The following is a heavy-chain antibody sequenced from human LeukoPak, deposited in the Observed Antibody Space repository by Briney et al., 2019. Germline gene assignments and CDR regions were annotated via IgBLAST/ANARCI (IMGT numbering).Heavy chain of an antibody. CDR1: GFTFSSYW. J-gene: IGHJ4*02. Sequence: PGGSLRLSCAASGFTFSSYWMSWVRQAPGKGLEWVANIKQDGSEKYYVDSVKGRFTISRDNAKNSLYLQMASLRVEDTAVYYCARDPVEWELLLDYWGQGTLVTVSS. CDR3: ARDPVEWELLLDY. V-gene: IGHV3-7*01. D-gene: IGHD1-26*01. CDR2: IKQDGSEK.